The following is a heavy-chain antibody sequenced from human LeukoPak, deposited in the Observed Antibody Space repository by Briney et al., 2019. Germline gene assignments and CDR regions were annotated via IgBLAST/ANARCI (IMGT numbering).Heavy chain of an antibody. D-gene: IGHD6-19*01. Sequence: GGSLRLSCAASGFTFSTYWMSWVRQAPGKGLEWVANIKQDGSEKYYVDSVKGRFTISRDNAKDSLYLQMNSLRAEDTAMYYCARDSAGNDYWGQGTLVTVSS. J-gene: IGHJ4*02. CDR3: ARDSAGNDY. CDR2: IKQDGSEK. CDR1: GFTFSTYW. V-gene: IGHV3-7*01.